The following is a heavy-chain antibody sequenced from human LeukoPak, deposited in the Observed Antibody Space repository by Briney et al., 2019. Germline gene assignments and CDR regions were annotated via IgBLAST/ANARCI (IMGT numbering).Heavy chain of an antibody. CDR3: ARARTTVTTRDAFDI. CDR1: GYTFTGYY. D-gene: IGHD4-17*01. CDR2: ISAYNGNT. J-gene: IGHJ3*02. Sequence: ASVKASCKASGYTFTGYYMHWVRQAPGQGLEWMAWISAYNGNTNYAQKLQGRVTMATDTSTSTAYMELRSLRSDDTAVYYCARARTTVTTRDAFDIWGQGTMVTVSS. V-gene: IGHV1-18*04.